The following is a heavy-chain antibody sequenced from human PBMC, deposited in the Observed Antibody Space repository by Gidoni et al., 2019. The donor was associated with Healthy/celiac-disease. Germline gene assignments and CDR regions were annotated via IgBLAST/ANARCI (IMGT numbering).Heavy chain of an antibody. CDR1: GYSISSGYY. V-gene: IGHV4-38-2*02. Sequence: QVQLQESGPGLVKPSETLSLTCAVSGYSISSGYYWGWLRQPPGKGLEWIGSIYHSRSTYYNPSLKSRVTISEDTSKNQFSLRLSSVTAADTAVYYCARDLGSGWGYFDYWGQGTLVTVSS. D-gene: IGHD6-19*01. J-gene: IGHJ4*02. CDR3: ARDLGSGWGYFDY. CDR2: IYHSRST.